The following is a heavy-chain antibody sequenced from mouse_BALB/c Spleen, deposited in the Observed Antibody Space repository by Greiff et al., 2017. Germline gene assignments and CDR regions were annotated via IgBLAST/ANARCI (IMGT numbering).Heavy chain of an antibody. D-gene: IGHD4-1*01. V-gene: IGHV1-67*01. Sequence: QVQLQQSGPELVRPGVSVKTSCKGSGYTFTDYAMHWVKQSHAKSLEWIGVISTYYGNTNYNQKFKGKATMTVDKSSSTAYMELARLTSEDSAIYYCARGELGRAMDYWGQGTSVTVSS. J-gene: IGHJ4*01. CDR3: ARGELGRAMDY. CDR1: GYTFTDYA. CDR2: ISTYYGNT.